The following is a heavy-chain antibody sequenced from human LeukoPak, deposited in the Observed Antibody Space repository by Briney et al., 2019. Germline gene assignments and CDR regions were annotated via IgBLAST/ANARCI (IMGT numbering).Heavy chain of an antibody. CDR2: ISPSDGGT. CDR3: AREFHGGYFDY. J-gene: IGHJ4*02. Sequence: ASVKVSRKASGYIFTTYNIHWVRQAPGQGLEWMGMISPSDGGTNYAQRFQGRVTMTRDTSTTTVYMDLSSLGSEDTAVYYCAREFHGGYFDYWGQGALVTVSS. CDR1: GYIFTTYN. V-gene: IGHV1-46*01.